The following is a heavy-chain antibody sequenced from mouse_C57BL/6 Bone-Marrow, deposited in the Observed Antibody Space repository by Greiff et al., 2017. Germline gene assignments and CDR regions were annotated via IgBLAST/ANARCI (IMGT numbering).Heavy chain of an antibody. J-gene: IGHJ3*01. CDR1: GFTFSSYA. V-gene: IGHV5-4*01. CDR2: ISDGGSYT. Sequence: EVQVVASGGGLVKPGGSLKLSCAASGFTFSSYAMSWVRQTPEKRLEWVATISDGGSYTYYPDNVKGRFTISRDNAKNNLYLQMSHLKSEDTAMYYCARDPSWFAYWGQGTPVTVSA. CDR3: ARDPSWFAY.